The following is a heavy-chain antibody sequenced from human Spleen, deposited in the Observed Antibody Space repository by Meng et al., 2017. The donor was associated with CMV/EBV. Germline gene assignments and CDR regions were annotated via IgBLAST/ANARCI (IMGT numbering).Heavy chain of an antibody. J-gene: IGHJ4*02. CDR3: AKTLGNLLFDY. Sequence: GESLKISCAASGITFRNCDMNWVRQAPGKGLEWVSHITGSGSTIYYADSVRGRFTISRDNAKNSLYLQMNSLRAEDTALYYCAKTLGNLLFDYWGQGTLVTVSS. CDR2: ITGSGSTI. D-gene: IGHD4-23*01. CDR1: GITFRNCD. V-gene: IGHV3-48*03.